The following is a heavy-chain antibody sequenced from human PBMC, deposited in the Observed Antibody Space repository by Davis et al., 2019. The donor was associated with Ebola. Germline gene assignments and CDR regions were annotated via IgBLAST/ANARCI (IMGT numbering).Heavy chain of an antibody. J-gene: IGHJ4*02. CDR1: GYSFTNYG. CDR3: ARAQFPTTSDY. V-gene: IGHV1-18*01. D-gene: IGHD1-1*01. CDR2: ITPYNDDT. Sequence: ASVKVSCTASGYSFTNYGITWVRQAPGQGLEWMGWITPYNDDTTYAQKFQGRVTMTTDTSTSTAYMDLRSLRSDDSAVYYCARAQFPTTSDYWGQGTLVTVSS.